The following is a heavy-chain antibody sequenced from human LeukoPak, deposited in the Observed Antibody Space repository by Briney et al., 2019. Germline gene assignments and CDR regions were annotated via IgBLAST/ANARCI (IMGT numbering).Heavy chain of an antibody. V-gene: IGHV4-4*07. J-gene: IGHJ4*02. D-gene: IGHD2-15*01. CDR1: GASLSTSY. CDR3: ARGPDSAL. CDR2: LSPSGST. Sequence: PWGTLSLTCTVSGASLSTSYWSWIRQAAGKGLEWIGRLSPSGSTNYNPSLKSRVTMSVDTSKNQFSLELRSVTAADTAVYYCARGPDSALWGQGTLVTVAS.